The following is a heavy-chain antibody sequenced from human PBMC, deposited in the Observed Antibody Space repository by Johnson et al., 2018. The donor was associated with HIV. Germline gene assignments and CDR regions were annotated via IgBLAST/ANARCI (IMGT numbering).Heavy chain of an antibody. Sequence: MLLVESGGGLIQPGGSLRLSCAASGFTVSSNYMSWVRQAPGKGLEWVSVIYSGGSTYYADSVKGRFTISRDNSKNTLYLHMNSLSVEDTAVYYCAKDPMVATPANAFDIWGQGTMVTVSS. CDR2: IYSGGST. CDR3: AKDPMVATPANAFDI. V-gene: IGHV3-53*01. J-gene: IGHJ3*02. D-gene: IGHD5-12*01. CDR1: GFTVSSNY.